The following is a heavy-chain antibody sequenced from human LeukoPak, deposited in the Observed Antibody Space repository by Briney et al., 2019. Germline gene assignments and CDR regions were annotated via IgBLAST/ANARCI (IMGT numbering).Heavy chain of an antibody. CDR2: ISSSNSNI. CDR3: ARAQYYDFWSGYTDPNTTRGY. Sequence: GGSLRLSCAASGFTFSSYSMNWVRQAPGKGLDWVSCISSSNSNIYYAHSVKGRITITRDNAKNSLYLQMNSLRAEDTAVYYCARAQYYDFWSGYTDPNTTRGYWGQGTLVTVSS. J-gene: IGHJ4*02. V-gene: IGHV3-21*01. D-gene: IGHD3-3*01. CDR1: GFTFSSYS.